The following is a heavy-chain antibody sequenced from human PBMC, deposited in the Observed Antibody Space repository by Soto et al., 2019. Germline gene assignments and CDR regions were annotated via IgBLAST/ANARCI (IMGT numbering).Heavy chain of an antibody. CDR1: GFTVSSKY. D-gene: IGHD2-15*01. CDR3: ARELPPDL. V-gene: IGHV3-53*01. Sequence: EVQLVESGGGLMQPGGSLRLSCAASGFTVSSKYMNWVSQAPGKGLEWVSIIWSAGLTYYADSVRGRFTISRDISKNILFLQMNNLRAEDSAIYYCARELPPDLWGQGTLVTVSS. J-gene: IGHJ5*02. CDR2: IWSAGLT.